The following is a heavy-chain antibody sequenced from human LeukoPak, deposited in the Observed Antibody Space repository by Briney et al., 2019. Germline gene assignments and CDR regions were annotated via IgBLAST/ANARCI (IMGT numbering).Heavy chain of an antibody. V-gene: IGHV1-69*11. CDR3: ARDQPPYCSGGTCYSR. CDR2: IIPIIGKE. CDR1: GYTFTSYA. D-gene: IGHD2-15*01. J-gene: IGHJ4*02. Sequence: GASVNVSCKASGYTFTSYAISWVRQAPGQGLEWMGRIIPIIGKENYAQKFQDRVTLTADESTSTAYMELSSLRSGDTAVYYCARDQPPYCSGGTCYSRWGQGTLVTVSS.